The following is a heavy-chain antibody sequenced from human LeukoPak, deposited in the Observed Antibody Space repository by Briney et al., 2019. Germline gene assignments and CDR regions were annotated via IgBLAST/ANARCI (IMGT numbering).Heavy chain of an antibody. CDR2: ISSSSSYI. D-gene: IGHD3-22*01. J-gene: IGHJ3*02. CDR3: ARDLKDSSGYNDAFDI. CDR1: GFTFSSYS. V-gene: IGHV3-21*01. Sequence: GGSLRLSCAASGFTFSSYSMNWVRQAPGKELEWVSSISSSSSYIYYADSVKGRFTISRDNAKNSLYLQMNSLRAEDTAVYYCARDLKDSSGYNDAFDIWGQGTMVTVSS.